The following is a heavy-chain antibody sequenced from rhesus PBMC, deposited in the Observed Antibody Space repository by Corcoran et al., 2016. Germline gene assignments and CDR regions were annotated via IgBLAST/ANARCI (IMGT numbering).Heavy chain of an antibody. CDR3: TRRTAAAGRKDYFDY. CDR1: GFTFSSYD. J-gene: IGHJ4*01. D-gene: IGHD6-25*01. Sequence: EVQLVESGGGLVQPGGSLRLSCAASGFTFSSYDMSWVRQAPGSGLVLVSYISYTGKTIYYADSMKGRFTISSDNAKNSLSLQMSILRAEDTAVYYCTRRTAAAGRKDYFDYWGQGVLVTVSS. CDR2: ISYTGKTI. V-gene: IGHV3-136*01.